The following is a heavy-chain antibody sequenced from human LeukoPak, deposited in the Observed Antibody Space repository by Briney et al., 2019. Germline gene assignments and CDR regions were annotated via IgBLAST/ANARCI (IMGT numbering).Heavy chain of an antibody. CDR2: ISGSGDNT. D-gene: IGHD3-10*01. Sequence: GGSLRLSCAASGFTFSGYAMSWVRQAPGKGLEWVSTISGSGDNTYYADSVKGRFTISRDKSKNTLYLQMNGLRAEDTAVYYCAKEREVPPVGSCLDYWGQGTLVTVSS. J-gene: IGHJ4*02. CDR3: AKEREVPPVGSCLDY. V-gene: IGHV3-23*01. CDR1: GFTFSGYA.